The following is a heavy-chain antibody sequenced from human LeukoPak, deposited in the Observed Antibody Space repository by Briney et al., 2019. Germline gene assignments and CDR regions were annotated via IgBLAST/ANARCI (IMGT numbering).Heavy chain of an antibody. D-gene: IGHD2-2*01. CDR2: ISAYNGNT. V-gene: IGHV1-18*04. CDR1: GYTFTSYG. J-gene: IGHJ4*02. Sequence: ASVKVSCKASGYTFTSYGISWVRQAPGQGLERMGWISAYNGNTNYAQKLQGRVTMTTDTSTSTAYMELRSLRSDDTAVYYCARLSLGYCSSTSCYASDYWGQGTLVTVSS. CDR3: ARLSLGYCSSTSCYASDY.